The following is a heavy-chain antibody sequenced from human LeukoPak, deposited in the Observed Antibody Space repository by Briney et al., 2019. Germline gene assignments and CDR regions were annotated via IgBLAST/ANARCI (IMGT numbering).Heavy chain of an antibody. Sequence: SVKVSCKASGYTFTDYYIHWVRQAPGQGLEWMGGIIPIFGTANYAQKFQGRVTITTDESTSTAYMELSSLRSEDTAMDYCARAAMGVTFGVVIDNWGQGTLVTVSS. CDR3: ARAAMGVTFGVVIDN. D-gene: IGHD3-16*02. CDR1: GYTFTDYY. J-gene: IGHJ4*02. V-gene: IGHV1-69*05. CDR2: IIPIFGTA.